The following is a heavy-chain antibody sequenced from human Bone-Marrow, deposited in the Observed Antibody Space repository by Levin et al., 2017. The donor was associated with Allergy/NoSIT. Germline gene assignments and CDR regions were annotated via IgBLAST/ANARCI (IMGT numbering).Heavy chain of an antibody. V-gene: IGHV3-23*01. J-gene: IGHJ5*02. D-gene: IGHD1-1*01. CDR2: IVGDGFTT. Sequence: GESLKISCAASGFTFKNFAMNWVRQAPGKGLEWLSGIVGDGFTTYYADSVKGRFTVSRDNSKNTLYLELNGLRAEDTAVYYCVKSGVGDVYMGWFDPWGHGALVTVSS. CDR1: GFTFKNFA. CDR3: VKSGVGDVYMGWFDP.